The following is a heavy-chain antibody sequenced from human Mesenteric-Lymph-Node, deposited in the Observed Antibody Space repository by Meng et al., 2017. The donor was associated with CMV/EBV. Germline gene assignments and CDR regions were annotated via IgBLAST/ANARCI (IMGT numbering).Heavy chain of an antibody. D-gene: IGHD6-6*01. Sequence: GESLKISCVASGFTLSNYAMSWVRQAPGKGLEWVSAISNSGGTTYYADSVKGRFTISRDNAKNTLYLQMNSLRAEDTAVYYCARDCEYSSSLGAKRRGGMDVWGQGTTVTVSS. J-gene: IGHJ6*02. CDR1: GFTLSNYA. CDR3: ARDCEYSSSLGAKRRGGMDV. CDR2: ISNSGGTT. V-gene: IGHV3-23*01.